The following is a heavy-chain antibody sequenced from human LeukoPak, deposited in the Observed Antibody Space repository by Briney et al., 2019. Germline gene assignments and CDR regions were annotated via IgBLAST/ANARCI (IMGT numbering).Heavy chain of an antibody. V-gene: IGHV4-59*01. CDR3: ARGYLYFYYMDV. D-gene: IGHD1-14*01. CDR2: IYYSGST. J-gene: IGHJ6*03. CDR1: GFTFSSYW. Sequence: PGGSLRLSCAASGFTFSSYWMSWVRQAPGKGLEWIGYIYYSGSTNYNPSLKSRVTISVDTSKNQFSLKLSSVTAADTAVYYCARGYLYFYYMDVWGKGTTVTVSS.